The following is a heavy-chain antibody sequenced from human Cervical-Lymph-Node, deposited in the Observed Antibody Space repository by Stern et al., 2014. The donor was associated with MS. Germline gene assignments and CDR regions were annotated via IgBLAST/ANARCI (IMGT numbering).Heavy chain of an antibody. Sequence: EVQLVESGGGLVKPGGSLRLSCAASGFTFSSYSMNWVRQAPGQGLEWVSSISSSSSYIYYADSVKGRFTISRDNAKNSLYLQMNSLRAEDTAVYYCARDLQRWLQSGYGMDVWGQGTTVTVSS. CDR3: ARDLQRWLQSGYGMDV. CDR1: GFTFSSYS. D-gene: IGHD5-24*01. J-gene: IGHJ6*02. CDR2: ISSSSSYI. V-gene: IGHV3-21*01.